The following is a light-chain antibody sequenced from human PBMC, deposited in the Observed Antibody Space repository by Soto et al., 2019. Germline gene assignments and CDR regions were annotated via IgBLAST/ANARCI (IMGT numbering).Light chain of an antibody. V-gene: IGKV4-1*01. CDR2: KAS. CDR1: QSVLDSSNNKTY. CDR3: QQYNSYWT. Sequence: DIVMAQSPDSLAVSLGXRATINCKASQSVLDSSNNKTYLAWYQQKPGNAPMLLIYKASTLKIGVPSRFSGSGSGTEFTLTIRSLQPSDFATYYCQQYNSYWTFGQGTKVDI. J-gene: IGKJ1*01.